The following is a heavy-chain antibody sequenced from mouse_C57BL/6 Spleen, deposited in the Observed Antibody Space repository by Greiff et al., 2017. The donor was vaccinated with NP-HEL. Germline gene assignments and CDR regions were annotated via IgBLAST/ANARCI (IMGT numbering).Heavy chain of an antibody. CDR2: IYPSDSET. V-gene: IGHV1-61*01. D-gene: IGHD1-1*01. J-gene: IGHJ3*01. CDR3: ASGGYCSSYSFAY. Sequence: QVQLQQPGAELVRPGSSVKLSCKASGYTFTSYWMDWVKQRPGQGLEWIGNIYPSDSETHYNQKFKDKATLTVDKSSSTAYMQLSSLTSEDSAVYYCASGGYCSSYSFAYWGQGTLVTVSA. CDR1: GYTFTSYW.